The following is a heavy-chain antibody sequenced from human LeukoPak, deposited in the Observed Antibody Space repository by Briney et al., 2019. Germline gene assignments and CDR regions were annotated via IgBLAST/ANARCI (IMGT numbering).Heavy chain of an antibody. J-gene: IGHJ3*02. CDR1: GGTFSSYA. CDR3: ARDGSGMATIRGDAFDI. Sequence: SVKVSCKASGGTFSSYAISWVRQAPGQGLEWMGGIIPIFGTANYAQKFQGRVTITADESTSTAYMELSSLRSEDTAVYYCARDGSGMATIRGDAFDIWGQGTMVTVSS. V-gene: IGHV1-69*13. CDR2: IIPIFGTA. D-gene: IGHD5-24*01.